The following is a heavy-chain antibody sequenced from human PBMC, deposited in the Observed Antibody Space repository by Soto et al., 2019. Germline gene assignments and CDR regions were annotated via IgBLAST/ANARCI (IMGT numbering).Heavy chain of an antibody. CDR1: VGSFSAYY. CDR3: ARVESAMWGTSDY. CDR2: INHSGST. J-gene: IGHJ4*02. Sequence: KPSETLSLTCVFYVGSFSAYYYSCIRHPPGKGLEWIGEINHSGSTNYNPSLKSRVTISIDTSRSQFSLKLSSVTAADTAVYYCARVESAMWGTSDYRGQVTLVTGSS. D-gene: IGHD3-16*01. V-gene: IGHV4-34*01.